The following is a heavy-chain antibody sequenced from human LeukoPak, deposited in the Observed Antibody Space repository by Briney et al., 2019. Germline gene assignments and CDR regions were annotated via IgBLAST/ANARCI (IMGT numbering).Heavy chain of an antibody. V-gene: IGHV3-23*01. Sequence: GGSLRLSCAASGFTFSSYAMSWVRQAPGKGLERVSAISGSGGSTYYADSVKGRFTISRDNSKNTLYLQMNSLRAEDTTVYYCAKSLTPIAAAGQESDAFDVWGQGTMATVSS. CDR2: ISGSGGST. CDR1: GFTFSSYA. D-gene: IGHD6-13*01. J-gene: IGHJ3*01. CDR3: AKSLTPIAAAGQESDAFDV.